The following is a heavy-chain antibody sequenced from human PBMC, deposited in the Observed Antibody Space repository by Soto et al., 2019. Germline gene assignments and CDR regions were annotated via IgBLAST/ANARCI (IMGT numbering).Heavy chain of an antibody. Sequence: ASETLSLTCTVSGGSISSGGYYWSWIRQNPGKGLEWIGYISYSGSTYYNPSLKSRVTISVDTSKNQFSLKLSSVTAADTAVYYCARDSGVVCSSTSCSWFDPWGQGTLVTVSS. CDR3: ARDSGVVCSSTSCSWFDP. J-gene: IGHJ5*02. V-gene: IGHV4-31*03. D-gene: IGHD2-2*01. CDR2: ISYSGST. CDR1: GGSISSGGYY.